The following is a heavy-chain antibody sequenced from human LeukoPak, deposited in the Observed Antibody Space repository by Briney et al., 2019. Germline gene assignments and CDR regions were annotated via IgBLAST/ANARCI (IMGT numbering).Heavy chain of an antibody. CDR3: ASASDIVVVPAMTYYFDY. CDR2: IHYSGST. Sequence: PSETLSLTCTVSSGSISSSSYYWGWIRQPPGKGLEWIGSIHYSGSTYYNPSLKSRVSISVDRSKDQFSLKLSSVTAADTAVYYCASASDIVVVPAMTYYFDYWGQGTLVTVSS. V-gene: IGHV4-39*07. CDR1: SGSISSSSYY. D-gene: IGHD2-2*01. J-gene: IGHJ4*02.